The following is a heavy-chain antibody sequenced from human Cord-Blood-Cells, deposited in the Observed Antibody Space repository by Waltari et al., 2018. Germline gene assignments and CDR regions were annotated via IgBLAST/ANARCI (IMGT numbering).Heavy chain of an antibody. V-gene: IGHV3-21*01. Sequence: EVQLVESGGGLVKPGGSLRLSCAASGFTFSSYSMNWVRQAPGRGREWVSSISSSSSYIYYADSVKGRFTISRDNAKNSLYLQMNSLRAEDTAVYYCASIAAAGHDYWGQGTLVTVSS. CDR2: ISSSSSYI. CDR3: ASIAAAGHDY. CDR1: GFTFSSYS. D-gene: IGHD6-13*01. J-gene: IGHJ4*02.